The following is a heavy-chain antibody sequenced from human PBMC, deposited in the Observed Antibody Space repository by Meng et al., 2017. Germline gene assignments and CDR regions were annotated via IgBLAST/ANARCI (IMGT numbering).Heavy chain of an antibody. V-gene: IGHV3-74*01. CDR1: GFTFRNYW. J-gene: IGHJ5*02. CDR2: IKPDGTMT. CDR3: ARSDWFDP. Sequence: AQLVESGGGLVQPGGSLRLSCTASGFTFRNYWMHWVRQAPGKGLVWVSRIKPDGTMTVYADSVKGRFTISRDNAKNTLYLQMNSLRSDDTAVYYCARSDWFDPWGQGTLVTVSS.